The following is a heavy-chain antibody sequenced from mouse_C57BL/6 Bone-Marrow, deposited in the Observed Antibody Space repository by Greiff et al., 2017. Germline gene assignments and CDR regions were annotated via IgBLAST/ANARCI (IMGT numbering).Heavy chain of an antibody. D-gene: IGHD2-5*01. Sequence: VQLLESGAELVKPGASVKISCTASGYAFSSYCMNWVQQRPGKGLEWIGQIYPGDGDTNYNGKFKGKATLTADKSVSTAYMQLSRLTSEESADNFRANPTTITTSVGYYAMDYWGQGTSVTVSS. J-gene: IGHJ4*01. V-gene: IGHV1-80*01. CDR3: ANPTTITTSVGYYAMDY. CDR2: IYPGDGDT. CDR1: GYAFSSYC.